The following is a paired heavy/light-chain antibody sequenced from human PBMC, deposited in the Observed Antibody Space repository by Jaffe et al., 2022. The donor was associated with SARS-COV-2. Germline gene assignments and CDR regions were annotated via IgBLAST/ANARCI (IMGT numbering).Light chain of an antibody. J-gene: IGLJ1*01. CDR3: SSETSGSTHYV. Sequence: QSALTQPASVSGSPGQSITISCTGTTSDVDASTHFSWYQQHPGKAPKLMIYDVTNRPSGVSSRFSGSKSGNTASLTISGLQAEDEADYYCSSETSGSTHYVFGSGTKVTVL. CDR1: TSDVDASTH. V-gene: IGLV2-14*03. CDR2: DVT.
Heavy chain of an antibody. V-gene: IGHV3-7*03. J-gene: IGHJ4*02. CDR2: IKPDGSET. D-gene: IGHD2-21*01. CDR1: GFTFSNWW. CDR3: VRDRGWGCRDC. Sequence: EVQLVESGGGLVQPGGSLRLSCAVSGFTFSNWWMGWVRQAPGKGLEWVGNIKPDGSETEYSDSVKGRFTISRDNAKNSLYLEMNSLRADDTAVYYCVRDRGWGCRDCWGQGTLVTVSS.